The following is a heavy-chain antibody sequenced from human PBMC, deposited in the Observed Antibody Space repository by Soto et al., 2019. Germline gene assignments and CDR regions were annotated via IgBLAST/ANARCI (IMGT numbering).Heavy chain of an antibody. Sequence: QVQLQQWGAGLLKPSETLSLTSAVLGGSFIVYNWGWIRQPQGKGLEWIGEINHSGSTNYNPSLKSRVTISVDTSKNQFSLKLSSVTAADTAVYYCARGGGPAAIFDYWGQGTLVTVSS. CDR2: INHSGST. D-gene: IGHD2-2*01. V-gene: IGHV4-34*01. J-gene: IGHJ4*02. CDR3: ARGGGPAAIFDY. CDR1: GGSFIVYN.